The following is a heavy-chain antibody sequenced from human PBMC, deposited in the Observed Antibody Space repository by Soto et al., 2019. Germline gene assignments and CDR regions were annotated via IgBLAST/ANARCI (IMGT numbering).Heavy chain of an antibody. D-gene: IGHD6-13*01. CDR2: ISGTSTTI. Sequence: GSLRLSCAASGFTFRTYSMNWFRQAPGKGLEWVSYISGTSTTIYYAASVKGRFTISRDNAANSLYLQMNSLRDEDTAMYYCARGVAATGTGYFDYWAQGILVTVSS. V-gene: IGHV3-48*02. CDR1: GFTFRTYS. CDR3: ARGVAATGTGYFDY. J-gene: IGHJ4*02.